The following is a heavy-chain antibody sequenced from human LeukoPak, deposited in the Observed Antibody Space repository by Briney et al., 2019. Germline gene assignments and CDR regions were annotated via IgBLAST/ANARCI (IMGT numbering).Heavy chain of an antibody. V-gene: IGHV3-21*01. D-gene: IGHD1-26*01. Sequence: RGSLRLSCAASGFTFSSYNMNWVRQAPGKGLEWVSSIGSSSGYKFYADSVKGRFTISRDNAENSLYLQMNSLRAEDTAVYYCATYSGTYRDFWGQGTLVTVSS. CDR1: GFTFSSYN. J-gene: IGHJ4*02. CDR2: IGSSSGYK. CDR3: ATYSGTYRDF.